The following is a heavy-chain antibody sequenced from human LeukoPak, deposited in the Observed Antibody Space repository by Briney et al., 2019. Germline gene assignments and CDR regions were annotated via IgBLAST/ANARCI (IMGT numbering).Heavy chain of an antibody. J-gene: IGHJ4*02. D-gene: IGHD1-26*01. V-gene: IGHV3-23*01. Sequence: GGSLRLSCEASGFTFSSYAMSWVCQAPGSGMEWVSAVFGIGGTTYYADSVWGRSTSSRDNSKSTLYLQMNSLRAEDTAVYYCAKGLNSGTYPYLDHWGQGTLVSVSS. CDR2: VFGIGGTT. CDR1: GFTFSSYA. CDR3: AKGLNSGTYPYLDH.